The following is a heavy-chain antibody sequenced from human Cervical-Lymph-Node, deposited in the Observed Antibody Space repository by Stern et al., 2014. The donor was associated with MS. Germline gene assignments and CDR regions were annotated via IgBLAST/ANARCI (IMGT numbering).Heavy chain of an antibody. D-gene: IGHD3-22*01. J-gene: IGHJ4*02. CDR2: IDHSGST. CDR1: GGSISSRNW. CDR3: ARGLLYDSSGNYLYYLDS. V-gene: IGHV4-4*02. Sequence: QVQLQDSGPGLVKPSGTLSLTCAVSGGSISSRNWWCWVRQPPGKGLEWIGEIDHSGSTDYNPSLKSRVSRSFDTSKSHFSQRLRSVTAADTAVYFWARGLLYDSSGNYLYYLDSWGQGTLVAVSS.